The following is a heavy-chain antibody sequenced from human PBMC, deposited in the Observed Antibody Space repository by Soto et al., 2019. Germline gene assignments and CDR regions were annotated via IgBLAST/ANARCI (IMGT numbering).Heavy chain of an antibody. J-gene: IGHJ4*02. CDR1: GFIFGDYY. CDR3: ARGLFGELSPGGIDYFDY. Sequence: GGSLRLSCVASGFIFGDYYMNWIRQSPGKGLEWLSYISSSGSDAKSADSLKGRFSISRDNAKNSVYLQMNSLRAEDTAVYYCARGLFGELSPGGIDYFDYWGQGTLVTVSS. D-gene: IGHD3-10*01. CDR2: ISSSGSDA. V-gene: IGHV3-11*06.